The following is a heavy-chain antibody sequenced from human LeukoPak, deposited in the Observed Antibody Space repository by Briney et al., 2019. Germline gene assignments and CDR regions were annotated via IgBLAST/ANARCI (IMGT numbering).Heavy chain of an antibody. CDR3: AKDLVGYYYDSSGYYDY. CDR2: IRYDGSNK. D-gene: IGHD3-22*01. J-gene: IGHJ4*02. CDR1: GFTFSSYG. V-gene: IGHV3-30*02. Sequence: GGSLRLSCAASGFTFSSYGMHWVRQAPGKGLEWVAFIRYDGSNKYYADSVKGRFTISRDNSKNTLYLQMNSLRAEDAAVYYCAKDLVGYYYDSSGYYDYWGQGTLVTVSS.